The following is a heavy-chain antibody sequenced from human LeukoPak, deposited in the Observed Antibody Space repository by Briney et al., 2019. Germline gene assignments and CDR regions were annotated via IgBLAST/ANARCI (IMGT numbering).Heavy chain of an antibody. Sequence: GRSLRLSCTASGFTFNDYAMHWVRQAPGKGLEWVSGIRWNSDSIVYGDSVRGRFTISRDNAKNFLYLQMNSLRVEDTALYYCVKDLGVTTAAIGYWGQGTLVTVSS. CDR1: GFTFNDYA. CDR2: IRWNSDSI. J-gene: IGHJ4*02. D-gene: IGHD2-2*01. CDR3: VKDLGVTTAAIGY. V-gene: IGHV3-9*01.